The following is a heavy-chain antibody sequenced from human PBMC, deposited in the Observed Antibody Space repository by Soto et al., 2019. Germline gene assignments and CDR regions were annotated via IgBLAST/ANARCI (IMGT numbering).Heavy chain of an antibody. CDR2: SDPSDSQT. D-gene: IGHD3-22*01. CDR3: ARQIYDSDTGPNFQYYFDS. J-gene: IGHJ4*02. V-gene: IGHV5-10-1*01. Sequence: GESLKISCKGSGYSVAGYWITWVRQKPGKGLEWMGRSDPSDSQTYYSPSFRGHVTISVTKSITTVFLQWSSLRASDTAMYYCARQIYDSDTGPNFQYYFDSWGQGTPVTVSS. CDR1: GYSVAGYW.